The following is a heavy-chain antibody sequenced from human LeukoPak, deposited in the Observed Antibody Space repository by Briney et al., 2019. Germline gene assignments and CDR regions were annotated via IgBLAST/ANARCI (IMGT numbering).Heavy chain of an antibody. V-gene: IGHV1-46*01. CDR2: INPSGGST. CDR1: GYTFTSYY. D-gene: IGHD6-13*01. Sequence: GASVKVSCKASGYTFTSYYMHWVRQAPGQGLEWMGIINPSGGSTSYAQKFQGRVTITADKSTSTAYMELSSLRSEDTAVYYCARVSYSSSWSFDYWGQGTLVTVSS. CDR3: ARVSYSSSWSFDY. J-gene: IGHJ4*02.